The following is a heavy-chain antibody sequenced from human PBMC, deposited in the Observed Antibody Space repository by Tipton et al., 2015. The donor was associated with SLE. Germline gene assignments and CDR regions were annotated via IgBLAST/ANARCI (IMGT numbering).Heavy chain of an antibody. J-gene: IGHJ4*02. Sequence: LRLSCTVSGYSISSGYYWGWIRQPPGKGLEWIGSIYHSGSTYYSPSLKSRVTISVDTSKNQFSLKLGSVTAADTAVYYCARGGDYWGQGTLVTVSS. CDR3: ARGGDY. D-gene: IGHD3-16*01. V-gene: IGHV4-38-2*02. CDR2: IYHSGST. CDR1: GYSISSGYY.